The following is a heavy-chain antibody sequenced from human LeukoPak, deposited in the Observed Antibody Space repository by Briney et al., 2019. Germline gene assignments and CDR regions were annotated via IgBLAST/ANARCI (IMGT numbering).Heavy chain of an antibody. V-gene: IGHV4-4*02. CDR2: IYHSGSA. CDR1: GGSVSSTNS. J-gene: IGHJ4*02. D-gene: IGHD2-21*02. CDR3: ARVDPPRRLDY. Sequence: SGTLSLTCAVSGGSVSSTNSWSWVRQSPGKGLEWIGEIYHSGSANYNPSLRSRVTMSLDKSKNQFSLKLSSVTAADTAVYYRARVDPPRRLDYWGQGTLVTVSS.